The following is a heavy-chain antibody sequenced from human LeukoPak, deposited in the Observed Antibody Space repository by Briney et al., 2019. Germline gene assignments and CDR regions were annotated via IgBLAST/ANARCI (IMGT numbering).Heavy chain of an antibody. V-gene: IGHV3-23*01. Sequence: RGSLRLSCAASRLTFSTSAMTWVRHAPGGGLERGSGICASDGSTYYADSVKGRFNISRDNSKNKLYLQVKSLRAEDTAIYYCSKDPCNGGSCYDYESDPWGQGTLVTASS. CDR2: ICASDGST. J-gene: IGHJ5*02. CDR1: RLTFSTSA. D-gene: IGHD2-15*01. CDR3: SKDPCNGGSCYDYESDP.